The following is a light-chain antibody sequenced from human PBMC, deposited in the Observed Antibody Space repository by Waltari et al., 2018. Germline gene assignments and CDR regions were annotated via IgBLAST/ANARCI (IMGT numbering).Light chain of an antibody. CDR1: GSNLGAGYD. V-gene: IGLV1-40*01. Sequence: QSVLTQPPSVSGAPGPWVTISCIGSGSNLGAGYDVHWSQQFPGMAPKLLIYGNVNRPSGVPDRFSGSKSGTSASLAIAGLQADDEGDYYCQSYDSGLSGSWVFGGGTKLTVL. J-gene: IGLJ3*02. CDR2: GNV. CDR3: QSYDSGLSGSWV.